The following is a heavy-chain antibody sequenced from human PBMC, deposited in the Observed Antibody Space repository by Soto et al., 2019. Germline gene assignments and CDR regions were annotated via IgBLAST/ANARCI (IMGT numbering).Heavy chain of an antibody. V-gene: IGHV3-23*01. CDR3: AKYYYDNSGYYSFDS. J-gene: IGHJ4*02. D-gene: IGHD3-22*01. Sequence: LRLSCAASGXTFSTYAMAWVRQAPGKGLDRVSAISGSDDRTYYADSVKGRFTISRDNSQNTLYLQMDSLRAEDTAVYYCAKYYYDNSGYYSFDSWGQGTLVTVSS. CDR2: ISGSDDRT. CDR1: GXTFSTYA.